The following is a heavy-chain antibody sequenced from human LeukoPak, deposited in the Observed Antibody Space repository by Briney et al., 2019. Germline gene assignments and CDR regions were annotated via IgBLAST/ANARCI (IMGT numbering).Heavy chain of an antibody. CDR3: AKVSYDYVWGSYRPRTYYFDY. V-gene: IGHV3-23*01. Sequence: PGGSLRLSCAASGFTFSSYAMSWVRQAPGKGLEWVSAISGSGGSTYYADSVKGRFPISRDNSKNTLYLQMNSLRAEDTAVYYCAKVSYDYVWGSYRPRTYYFDYWGQGTLVTVSS. D-gene: IGHD3-16*02. CDR2: ISGSGGST. J-gene: IGHJ4*02. CDR1: GFTFSSYA.